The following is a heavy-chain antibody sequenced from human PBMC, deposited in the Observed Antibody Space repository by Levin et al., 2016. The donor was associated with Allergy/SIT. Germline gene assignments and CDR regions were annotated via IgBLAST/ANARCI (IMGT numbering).Heavy chain of an antibody. Sequence: GESLKISCAASGFTVSSNYMSWVRQAPGKGLEWVSVIYSGGSTYYADSVKGRFTISRDNSKNTLYLQMNSLRAEDTAVYYCASHPYYFDYWGQGTLVTVSS. V-gene: IGHV3-66*04. J-gene: IGHJ4*02. CDR1: GFTVSSNY. CDR2: IYSGGST. CDR3: ASHPYYFDY.